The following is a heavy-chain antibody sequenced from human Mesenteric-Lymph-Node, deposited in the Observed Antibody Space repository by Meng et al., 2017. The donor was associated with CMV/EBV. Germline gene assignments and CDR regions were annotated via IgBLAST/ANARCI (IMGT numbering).Heavy chain of an antibody. CDR3: ARDGGLRNFDY. J-gene: IGHJ4*02. CDR1: GYTFSAYS. V-gene: IGHV1-46*01. Sequence: ASVKVSCKPSGYTFSAYSLSWVRQAPGQGLEWMGIFNPNGGGTNLAQKFQGRVTMTRDRSTNTVYMELSSLTSEDTATYYCARDGGLRNFDYWGQGTLVTVSS. D-gene: IGHD5/OR15-5a*01. CDR2: FNPNGGGT.